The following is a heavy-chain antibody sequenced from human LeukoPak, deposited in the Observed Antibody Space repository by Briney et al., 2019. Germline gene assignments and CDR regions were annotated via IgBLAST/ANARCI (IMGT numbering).Heavy chain of an antibody. Sequence: SETLSLTCTVSGGSISSSSYHWGWIRQPPGKGLEWIGSGYYTGSTYYNPSLKSRVTISVDTSNNQFSLKLSSVTAADTAMYYCARHKDDYDDYVWNYWGQGTLVTVSS. CDR2: GYYTGST. D-gene: IGHD4-17*01. V-gene: IGHV4-39*01. J-gene: IGHJ4*02. CDR3: ARHKDDYDDYVWNY. CDR1: GGSISSSSYH.